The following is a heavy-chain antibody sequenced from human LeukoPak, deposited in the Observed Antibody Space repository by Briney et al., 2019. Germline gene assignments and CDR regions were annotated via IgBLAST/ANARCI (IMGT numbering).Heavy chain of an antibody. Sequence: ASVKVSCKASGGTFSSYTISWVRQAPGQGLEWMGRIIPILGIANYAQKFQGRVTITADKSTSTAYMELSSLRSEDTAVYYCARVRSAVTTLAKRNWFDPWGQGTLVTVSS. D-gene: IGHD4-17*01. V-gene: IGHV1-69*02. CDR3: ARVRSAVTTLAKRNWFDP. J-gene: IGHJ5*02. CDR1: GGTFSSYT. CDR2: IIPILGIA.